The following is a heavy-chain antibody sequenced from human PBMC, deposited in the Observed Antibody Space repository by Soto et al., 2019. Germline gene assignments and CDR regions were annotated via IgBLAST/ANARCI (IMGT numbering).Heavy chain of an antibody. J-gene: IGHJ3*02. V-gene: IGHV3-66*01. CDR3: ARATIIGGWVWAFDI. Sequence: EVQLVESGGGLVQPGGSLRLSCAASGFTVSSNYMSWVRQAPGKGLEWVSVIYSGGSTYYADSVKGRFTISRDNSKNTLYLQMNSLRAEDTAVYYCARATIIGGWVWAFDIWGQGTMVTVSS. D-gene: IGHD5-12*01. CDR2: IYSGGST. CDR1: GFTVSSNY.